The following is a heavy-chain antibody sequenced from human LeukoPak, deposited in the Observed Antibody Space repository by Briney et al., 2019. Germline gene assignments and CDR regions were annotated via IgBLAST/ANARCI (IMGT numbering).Heavy chain of an antibody. CDR2: INTDGSEK. CDR1: GFIFNRFW. Sequence: GGSLRLSCASSGFIFNRFWMSWVRQAPGKGPEWVASINTDGSEKHYVGSVRGRFTISRDNAKNTLHLQMNSLRAEDTAVYYCARDQSGYSSSWCFDYWGQGTLVTVSS. V-gene: IGHV3-7*01. D-gene: IGHD6-13*01. CDR3: ARDQSGYSSSWCFDY. J-gene: IGHJ4*02.